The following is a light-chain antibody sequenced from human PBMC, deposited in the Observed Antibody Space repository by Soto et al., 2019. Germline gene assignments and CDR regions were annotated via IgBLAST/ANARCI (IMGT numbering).Light chain of an antibody. CDR2: EGS. V-gene: IGLV2-23*01. Sequence: QSVLAQPASVSGSPGQSITISCTGTSSDVGNYNLVSWYQQHPGQAPKLMIFEGSKRPSGVSNRFSGSKSGNTASLTISGRQAEDEADYYCCSYAGPSPVVFGGGTQLTVL. CDR3: CSYAGPSPVV. J-gene: IGLJ3*02. CDR1: SSDVGNYNL.